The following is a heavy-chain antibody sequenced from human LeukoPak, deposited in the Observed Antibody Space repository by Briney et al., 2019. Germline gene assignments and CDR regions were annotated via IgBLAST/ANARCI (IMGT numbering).Heavy chain of an antibody. Sequence: SETLSLTCTVSGGSISSYYWSWIRQPPGKGLEWIGHIYSSGSTNYNPALKGRVTISVDTSKNQFSLKLSSVTAADTAVYYCARRRAGGSGKHAFDIWGQGTMVTVSS. CDR3: ARRRAGGSGKHAFDI. CDR1: GGSISSYY. CDR2: IYSSGST. D-gene: IGHD2-15*01. J-gene: IGHJ3*02. V-gene: IGHV4-59*12.